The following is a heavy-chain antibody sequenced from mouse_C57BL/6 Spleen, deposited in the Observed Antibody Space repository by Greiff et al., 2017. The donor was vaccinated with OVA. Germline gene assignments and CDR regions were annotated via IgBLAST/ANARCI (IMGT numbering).Heavy chain of an antibody. CDR3: ARKGAAAWFAY. J-gene: IGHJ3*01. Sequence: QVQLKESGTELVKPGASVKLSCKASGYTFTSYWMHWVKQRPGQGLEWIGNINPSNGGTNYNEKFKSKATLTVDKSSSTAYMQLSSLTSEDSAVYYCARKGAAAWFAYWGQGTLVTVSA. CDR2: INPSNGGT. CDR1: GYTFTSYW. V-gene: IGHV1-53*01.